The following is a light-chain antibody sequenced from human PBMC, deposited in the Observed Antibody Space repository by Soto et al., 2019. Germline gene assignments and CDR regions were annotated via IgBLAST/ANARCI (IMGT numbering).Light chain of an antibody. V-gene: IGKV4-1*01. CDR3: QQYYSTPTWT. CDR2: WAS. J-gene: IGKJ1*01. CDR1: QSVLYSSNNKNY. Sequence: DIVMTQSPDSLAVSLGERATINCKSSQSVLYSSNNKNYLAWYQQKPGQPPKLLIYWASTRESGVPDRFSGSGSVTDFTLTISSRQAEDVAVYYCQQYYSTPTWTFGQGTKVEIK.